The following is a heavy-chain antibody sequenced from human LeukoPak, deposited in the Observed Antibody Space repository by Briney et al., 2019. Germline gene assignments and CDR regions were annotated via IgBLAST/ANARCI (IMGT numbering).Heavy chain of an antibody. CDR2: IIPILGIA. J-gene: IGHJ3*02. V-gene: IGHV1-69*04. D-gene: IGHD3-22*01. CDR1: GCTFSSYA. Sequence: SVKVSCKASGCTFSSYAISWVRQAPGQGLEWMGRIIPILGIANYAQKFQGRVTITADKSTSTAHMELSSLRSEDTAVYYCARDEFEYYDSSGYHAFDIWGQGTMVTVSS. CDR3: ARDEFEYYDSSGYHAFDI.